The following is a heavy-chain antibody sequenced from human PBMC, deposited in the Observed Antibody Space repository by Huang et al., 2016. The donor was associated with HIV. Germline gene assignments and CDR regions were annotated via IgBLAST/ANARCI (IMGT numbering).Heavy chain of an antibody. CDR1: GYTFSNYD. D-gene: IGHD2-15*01. CDR2: MNPTSGNT. Sequence: QVQLVQSGAEVKKPGASVKVSCKASGYTFSNYDINWVRQDPGQGLEWMGWMNPTSGNTGYARKFQGRVTMTRSTSISTAYMELSRLRFEDTAVYYCVTLPPVNYGRSGGRVRDYWGQGSLVTVSS. V-gene: IGHV1-8*01. CDR3: VTLPPVNYGRSGGRVRDY. J-gene: IGHJ4*02.